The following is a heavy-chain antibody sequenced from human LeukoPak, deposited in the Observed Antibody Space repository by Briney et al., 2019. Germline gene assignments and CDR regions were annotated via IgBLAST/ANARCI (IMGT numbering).Heavy chain of an antibody. CDR2: INPNSGGT. Sequence: ASVKVSCKASGYTFTGYYLHWVRQAPGQGLEWMGWINPNSGGTNYAQKLQGRVTMTRDTSISTAYMELSRLRSDDTAVYYCARFLYYYDSTSSFGYWGQGTLVTVSS. CDR3: ARFLYYYDSTSSFGY. CDR1: GYTFTGYY. D-gene: IGHD3-22*01. J-gene: IGHJ4*02. V-gene: IGHV1-2*02.